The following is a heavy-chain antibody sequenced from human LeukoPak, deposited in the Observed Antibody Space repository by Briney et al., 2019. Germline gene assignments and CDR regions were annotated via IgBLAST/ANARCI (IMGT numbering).Heavy chain of an antibody. J-gene: IGHJ4*02. Sequence: PGGSLRLSCVASGFTFDDYAMSWVRQAPGKGLEWVSGINWNGDNTVYADSVKGRFTISRDNAKNTLYLQMNSLRAEDTAVYYCARDTANGATIDYWGQGTLVTVSS. V-gene: IGHV3-20*04. CDR3: ARDTANGATIDY. D-gene: IGHD1-26*01. CDR1: GFTFDDYA. CDR2: INWNGDNT.